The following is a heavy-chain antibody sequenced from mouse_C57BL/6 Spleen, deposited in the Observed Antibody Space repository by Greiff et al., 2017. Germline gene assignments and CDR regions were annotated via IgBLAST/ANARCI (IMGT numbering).Heavy chain of an antibody. V-gene: IGHV5-17*01. Sequence: EVKLVESGGGLVKPGGSLKLSCAASGFTFSDYGMHWVRQAPEKGLEWVAYISSGSSTIYYADTVKGRFTISRDNAKNTLFLQMTSLRSEDTAMYYCARNYGENYYAMDYWGQGTSVTVSS. J-gene: IGHJ4*01. CDR2: ISSGSSTI. CDR3: ARNYGENYYAMDY. D-gene: IGHD2-4*01. CDR1: GFTFSDYG.